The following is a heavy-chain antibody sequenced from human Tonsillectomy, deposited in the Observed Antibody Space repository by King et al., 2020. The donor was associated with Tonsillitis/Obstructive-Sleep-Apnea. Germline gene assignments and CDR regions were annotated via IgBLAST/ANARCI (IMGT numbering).Heavy chain of an antibody. Sequence: VQLQESGPGLVKPSETLSLTCTVSGGSISSYYWSWIRQPPGKGLEWIGYIYYSGSTNYNSSLKSRVTITVDTSKNQFSLKLSSVTAADPAVYYCARHLVTGVTWTGTNAMPDKWYFDLWGRGTLVTVSS. CDR1: GGSISSYY. V-gene: IGHV4-59*08. D-gene: IGHD3/OR15-3a*01. J-gene: IGHJ2*01. CDR3: ARHLVTGVTWTGTNAMPDKWYFDL. CDR2: IYYSGST.